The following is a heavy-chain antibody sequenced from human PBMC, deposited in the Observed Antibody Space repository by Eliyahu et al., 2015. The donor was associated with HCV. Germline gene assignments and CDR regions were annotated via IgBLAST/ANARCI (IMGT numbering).Heavy chain of an antibody. CDR2: IYYSGST. D-gene: IGHD5-18*01. CDR3: ARHGGYSYGYYY. V-gene: IGHV4-39*01. CDR1: GGSISSSSYY. Sequence: QLQLQESGPGLVKPSETLSLTCTVSGGSISSSSYYWGWIRQPPGKGLEWIGSIYYSGSTYYNPSLKSRVTISVDTSKNQFSLKLSSVTAADTAVYYCARHGGYSYGYYYWGQGTLVTVSS. J-gene: IGHJ4*02.